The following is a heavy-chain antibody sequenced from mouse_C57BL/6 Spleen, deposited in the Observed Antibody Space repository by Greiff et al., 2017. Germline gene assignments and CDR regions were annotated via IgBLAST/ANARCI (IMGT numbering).Heavy chain of an antibody. V-gene: IGHV1-26*01. Sequence: EVQLQQSGPELVKPGASVKISCKASGYTFTDYYMNWVKQSHGKSLEWIGDINPNNGGTSYNQKFKGKATLTVDKSSSTAYMELRSLTSEDSAVYYCALITTVEDFDYWGQGTTLTVSS. CDR3: ALITTVEDFDY. J-gene: IGHJ2*01. D-gene: IGHD1-1*01. CDR1: GYTFTDYY. CDR2: INPNNGGT.